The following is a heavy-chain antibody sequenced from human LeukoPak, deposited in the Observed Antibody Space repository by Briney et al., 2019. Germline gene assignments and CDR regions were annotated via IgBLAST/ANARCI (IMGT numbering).Heavy chain of an antibody. V-gene: IGHV3-66*02. CDR2: IYTDGAT. CDR3: ARDHAGSKPWVEFHP. CDR1: GITVSQSD. J-gene: IGHJ5*02. Sequence: GGSLRLSCAISGITVSQSDMSWVRQAPGRGLEWVSLIYTDGATHYADSVKGRLTISRDTSKNTVYLEMRNLRPEDTAVYFCARDHAGSKPWVEFHPWGQGTLVTVSS. D-gene: IGHD3-10*01.